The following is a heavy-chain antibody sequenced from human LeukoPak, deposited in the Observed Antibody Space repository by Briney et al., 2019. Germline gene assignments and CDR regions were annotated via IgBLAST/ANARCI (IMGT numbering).Heavy chain of an antibody. CDR1: GGSISSYY. Sequence: SETLSLTCTVSGGSISSYYWSWIRQPPGKGLEWIGYIYYSGSTNYNPSLKSRVTISVDTSKNQFSLKLGSVTAADTAVYYCARVYANGMDVWGQGTTVTVSS. CDR3: ARVYANGMDV. D-gene: IGHD5/OR15-5a*01. CDR2: IYYSGST. V-gene: IGHV4-59*01. J-gene: IGHJ6*02.